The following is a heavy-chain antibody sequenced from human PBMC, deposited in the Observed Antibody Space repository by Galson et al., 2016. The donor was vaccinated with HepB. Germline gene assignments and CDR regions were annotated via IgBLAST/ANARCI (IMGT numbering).Heavy chain of an antibody. CDR3: ARATRQTPLLWLPWRYGMDV. D-gene: IGHD5-18*01. J-gene: IGHJ6*02. CDR2: INPSGGST. CDR1: GYTFTSYY. Sequence: QSGAEVKKPGESLKISCKASGYTFTSYYMHWVRQAPGQGLEWMGIINPSGGSTSYAQKFQGRVTMTRDTSTSTVYMELSSLRSEDTAVYYCARATRQTPLLWLPWRYGMDVWGQGTTVTVSS. V-gene: IGHV1-46*01.